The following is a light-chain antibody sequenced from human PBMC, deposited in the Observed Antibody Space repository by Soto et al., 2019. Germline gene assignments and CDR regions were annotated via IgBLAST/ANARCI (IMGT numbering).Light chain of an antibody. CDR1: SSDVGGYNY. V-gene: IGLV2-14*01. CDR2: DVS. CDR3: SSYTSSSTRV. Sequence: QSVLTQPPSVSGSPGQSITISCTGTSSDVGGYNYVSWYQQHPGKAPKLMIYDVSNRPSGVSNRFSGSKSGNTASLTISGLQAEDEADYYCSSYTSSSTRVFGGGTKLTVL. J-gene: IGLJ2*01.